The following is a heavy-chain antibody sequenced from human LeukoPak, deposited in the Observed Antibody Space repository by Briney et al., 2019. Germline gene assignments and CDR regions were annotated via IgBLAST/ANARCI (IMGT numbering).Heavy chain of an antibody. CDR2: ISHSGST. V-gene: IGHV4-38-2*02. D-gene: IGHD6-25*01. CDR1: GYSITSGFS. Sequence: SETLSLTCAVFGYSITSGFSWGWIRQPPGKGLEWIGTISHSGSTDYKSTLESRLTISMDTSKNQFSLRPTSASAENTAVYYCAREAAVPGIDPWGQGTLVTVSS. J-gene: IGHJ5*02. CDR3: AREAAVPGIDP.